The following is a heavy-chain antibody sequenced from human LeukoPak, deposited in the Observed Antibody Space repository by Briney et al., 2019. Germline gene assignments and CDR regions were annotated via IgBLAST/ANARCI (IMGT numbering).Heavy chain of an antibody. V-gene: IGHV3-23*01. Sequence: GGSLRLSCAASGFIFSSYAMSWVRQAPGKGLEWVSAISGSGGSTSYADSVKGRFTISRDYSKNTLYLQMNSLRVEDTAVYYCAKYKDSSWYTESQHWGQGTLVTVSS. J-gene: IGHJ1*01. CDR1: GFIFSSYA. CDR2: ISGSGGST. D-gene: IGHD6-13*01. CDR3: AKYKDSSWYTESQH.